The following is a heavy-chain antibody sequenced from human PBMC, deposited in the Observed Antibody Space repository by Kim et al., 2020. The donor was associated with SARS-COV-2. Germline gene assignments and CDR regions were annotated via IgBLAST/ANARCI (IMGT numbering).Heavy chain of an antibody. V-gene: IGHV1-2*02. Sequence: ASVKVSCKASGYTFTAYYIQWVRQAPGQGLEWMGWINPNGGGTNCAQKFQGRVSMTRDTSNTTAYMELTSLRSDDTAVYFCARGDHYGSEKVIAYWGQGTLVTVSS. J-gene: IGHJ1*01. CDR2: INPNGGGT. CDR1: GYTFTAYY. CDR3: ARGDHYGSEKVIAY. D-gene: IGHD3-10*01.